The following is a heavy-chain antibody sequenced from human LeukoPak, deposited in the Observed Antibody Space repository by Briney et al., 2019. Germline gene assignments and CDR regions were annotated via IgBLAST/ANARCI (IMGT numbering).Heavy chain of an antibody. V-gene: IGHV3-48*03. CDR2: ISSSGSTI. Sequence: GGSLRLSCAASGFTFSSYEMNWVRQAPGKGLEWVSYISSSGSTIYYADSVKGRFTISRDNSKNTLYLQMNSLRAEDTAVYYCAKDRGGSFHFDYWGQGTLVTVSS. D-gene: IGHD1-26*01. J-gene: IGHJ4*02. CDR3: AKDRGGSFHFDY. CDR1: GFTFSSYE.